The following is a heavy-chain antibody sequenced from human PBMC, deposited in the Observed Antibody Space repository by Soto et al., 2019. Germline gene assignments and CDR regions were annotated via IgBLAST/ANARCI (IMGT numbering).Heavy chain of an antibody. D-gene: IGHD2-15*01. CDR3: AREECSGLYRLADF. CDR2: FSYDGINR. CDR1: GFTFSSHG. V-gene: IGHV3-30*03. J-gene: IGHJ4*02. Sequence: PGGSLGLSCAASGFTFSSHGMHWFRQAPGRGLEWVAVFSYDGINRHYADSVKGRFTISRDNSKNTLSLQINRLRPEDAAVYYWAREECSGLYRLADFCAQATPVSVSS.